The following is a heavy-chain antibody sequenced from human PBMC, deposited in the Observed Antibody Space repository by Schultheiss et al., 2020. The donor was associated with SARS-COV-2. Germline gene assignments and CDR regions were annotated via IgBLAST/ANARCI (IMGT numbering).Heavy chain of an antibody. D-gene: IGHD3-22*01. Sequence: GGSLRLSCAASGFTFSSYSMNWVRQAPGKGLEWVSAISGSGGSTYYADSVKGRFTISRDNSKNTLYLQMNSLRAEDTAVYYCARIPYDSSGHYYYYGMDVWGQGTTVTVSS. V-gene: IGHV3-23*01. CDR1: GFTFSSYS. CDR3: ARIPYDSSGHYYYYGMDV. CDR2: ISGSGGST. J-gene: IGHJ6*02.